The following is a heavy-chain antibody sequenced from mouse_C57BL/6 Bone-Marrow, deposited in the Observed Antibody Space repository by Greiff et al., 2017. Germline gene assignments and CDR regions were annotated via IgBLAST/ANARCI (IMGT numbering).Heavy chain of an antibody. Sequence: DVKLVESGGDLVKPGGSLKLSCAASGFTFSSYGMSWVRQTPDKRLEWVATISSGGSYTYYPDSVKGRFTISRDNAKNTLYLQMSSLKSEDTAMYYCARRGYDGYYWFAYWGQGTLVTVSA. D-gene: IGHD2-3*01. J-gene: IGHJ3*01. CDR3: ARRGYDGYYWFAY. CDR1: GFTFSSYG. V-gene: IGHV5-6*02. CDR2: ISSGGSYT.